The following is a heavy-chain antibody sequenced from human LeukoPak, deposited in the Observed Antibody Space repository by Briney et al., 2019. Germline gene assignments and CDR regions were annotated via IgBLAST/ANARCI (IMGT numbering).Heavy chain of an antibody. CDR2: IGAGGDP. CDR3: ARGTVATIGWYFDL. CDR1: GFTFSSYD. J-gene: IGHJ2*01. V-gene: IGHV3-13*05. Sequence: GGSPRLSCAASGFTFSSYDMHWVRQATGKGLEWVSTIGAGGDPYYPGSVKGRFTISRENAKNSLYLQMNSLRAGDTAMYYCARGTVATIGWYFDLWGRGTLVTVSS. D-gene: IGHD5-12*01.